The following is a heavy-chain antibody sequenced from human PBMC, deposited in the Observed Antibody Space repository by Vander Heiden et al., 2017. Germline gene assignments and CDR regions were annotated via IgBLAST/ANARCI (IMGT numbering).Heavy chain of an antibody. V-gene: IGHV1-69*01. D-gene: IGHD2-21*02. CDR1: GGTFSSYA. J-gene: IGHJ3*02. CDR2: IIPIFGTA. Sequence: QVQLVQSGAEVKKTGSSVKVSCKASGGTFSSYAISWVRQAPGQGLEWMGGIIPIFGTANYAQKCQGRVTITADESTSTAYMGLSSLRSEDTAVYYCARVNGGNSRAAFDIWGQGTMVTVSS. CDR3: ARVNGGNSRAAFDI.